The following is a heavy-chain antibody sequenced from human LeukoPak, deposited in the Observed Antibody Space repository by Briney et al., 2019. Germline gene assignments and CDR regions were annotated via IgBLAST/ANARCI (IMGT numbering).Heavy chain of an antibody. CDR3: ARYCSGTCYSGFEY. CDR1: GFTLSNYA. V-gene: IGHV3-23*01. Sequence: GGSLRLSCAASGFTLSNYAMSWVRQAPGKGLEWVSTIRGSGGNTYYADSVKGRFTISRDTSKNTLYLQMNSLRAEDTALYYCARYCSGTCYSGFEYWGQGTLVTVSS. D-gene: IGHD2-2*01. CDR2: IRGSGGNT. J-gene: IGHJ4*02.